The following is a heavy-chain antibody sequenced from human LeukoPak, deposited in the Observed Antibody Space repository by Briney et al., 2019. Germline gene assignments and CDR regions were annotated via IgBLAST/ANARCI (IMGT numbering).Heavy chain of an antibody. CDR1: GFTVNYAW. V-gene: IGHV3-15*01. CDR2: IKSKTDGGTT. Sequence: GGSLRLSCAVSGFTVNYAWMSWVRQAPGKGLEWVGRIKSKTDGGTTDYAAPVKGRFTISRDDSKNTLYLEMNSLKTEDTAVYYCTSYNTRDAFHIWGQGTMVTVSP. CDR3: TSYNTRDAFHI. D-gene: IGHD1-14*01. J-gene: IGHJ3*02.